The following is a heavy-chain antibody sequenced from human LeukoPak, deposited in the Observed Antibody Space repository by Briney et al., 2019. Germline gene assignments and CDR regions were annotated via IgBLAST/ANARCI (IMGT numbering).Heavy chain of an antibody. Sequence: GSLRLSCAASGFTFDDYAMHWVRQAPGKGLEWIGRIYTSGSTNYNPSLKSRVTISVDTSKNQFSLKLSSVTAADTAVYYCARKTNLFHLMDVWGKGTTVTVSS. CDR2: IYTSGST. V-gene: IGHV4-4*07. J-gene: IGHJ6*03. D-gene: IGHD2-21*01. CDR1: GFTFDDYA. CDR3: ARKTNLFHLMDV.